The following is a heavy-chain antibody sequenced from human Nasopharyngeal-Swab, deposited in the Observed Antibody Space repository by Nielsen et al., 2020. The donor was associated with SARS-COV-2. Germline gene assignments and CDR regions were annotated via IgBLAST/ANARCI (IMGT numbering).Heavy chain of an antibody. CDR3: AKDPYGSGTWDG. J-gene: IGHJ4*02. Sequence: SLKISCAASGFTFDDYTMHWVRQPPGKGLEWVSGISWNSRSIGYADSVKGRFTTSRDNAKNSLYLQMNSLRAEDTALYYCAKDPYGSGTWDGWGQGTLVTVSS. D-gene: IGHD3-10*01. CDR2: ISWNSRSI. CDR1: GFTFDDYT. V-gene: IGHV3-9*01.